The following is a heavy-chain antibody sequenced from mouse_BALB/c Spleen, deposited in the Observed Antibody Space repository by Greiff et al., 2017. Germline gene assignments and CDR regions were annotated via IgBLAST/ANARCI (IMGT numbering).Heavy chain of an antibody. CDR3: ASYYYGSSTWFAD. Sequence: EVKLMESGGGLVQPGGSRKLSCAASGFTFSSFGMHWVRQAPEKGLEWVAYISSGSSTIYYADTVKGRFTISRDNPKNTLFLQMTSLRSEDTAMYYCASYYYGSSTWFADWGQGTLVTVSA. J-gene: IGHJ3*01. CDR1: GFTFSSFG. D-gene: IGHD1-1*01. V-gene: IGHV5-17*02. CDR2: ISSGSSTI.